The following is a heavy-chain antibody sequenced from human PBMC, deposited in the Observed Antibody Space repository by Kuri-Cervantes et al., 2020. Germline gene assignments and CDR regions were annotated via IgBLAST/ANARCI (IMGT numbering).Heavy chain of an antibody. Sequence: GESLKISCVASGFTFNKYWMHWVRQPPGKGLVWVSRINSDGSTTGYADSVKGRFTVSRDNAKNALYLQMNSLRGEDTAVYYCARGAGCSGCTDYLVDWYFDLWGRGTLVTVSS. CDR3: ARGAGCSGCTDYLVDWYFDL. J-gene: IGHJ2*01. CDR2: INSDGSTT. CDR1: GFTFNKYW. V-gene: IGHV3-74*01. D-gene: IGHD2-15*01.